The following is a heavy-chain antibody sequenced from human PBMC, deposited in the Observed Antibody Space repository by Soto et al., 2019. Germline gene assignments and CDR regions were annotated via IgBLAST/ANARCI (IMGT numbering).Heavy chain of an antibody. CDR3: ARGEVNDYGDYYVDY. V-gene: IGHV1-69*13. J-gene: IGHJ4*02. CDR1: GGTFSSYA. Sequence: SVKVSCKASGGTFSSYAISWVRQAPGQGLEWMGGIIPIFGTANYAQKFQGRVTITADESTSTAYMELSSLRSEDTAVYYCARGEVNDYGDYYVDYWGQGTLVTVSS. D-gene: IGHD4-17*01. CDR2: IIPIFGTA.